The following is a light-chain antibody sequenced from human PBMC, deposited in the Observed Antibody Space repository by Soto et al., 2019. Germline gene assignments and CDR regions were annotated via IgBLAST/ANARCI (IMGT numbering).Light chain of an antibody. V-gene: IGLV2-14*01. CDR2: DVT. J-gene: IGLJ2*01. Sequence: QSALTQPASVSGSPGQSITTSCTGTSTYVGDYKSISWYQQHPGKAPKLLIYDVTNRPSRVSNRFSGSKSGNTASLTISGLQAEDEADYYCSSYTTTNTLVFGGGTKLTVL. CDR3: SSYTTTNTLV. CDR1: STYVGDYKS.